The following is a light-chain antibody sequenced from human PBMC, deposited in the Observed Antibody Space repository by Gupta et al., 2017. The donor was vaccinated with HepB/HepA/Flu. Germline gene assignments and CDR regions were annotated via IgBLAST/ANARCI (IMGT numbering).Light chain of an antibody. J-gene: IGKJ2*01. Sequence: SVLTQSPGILSLSPGERVTLSCRASQSLNNNYLAWYQQKPGQAPRLLIYGTSSRATGISDRFSGSGSGTDFTLTISRLEPEDFAVYYCQHYGGSPLYAFGQGTKLEI. CDR3: QHYGGSPLYA. V-gene: IGKV3-20*01. CDR1: QSLNNNY. CDR2: GTS.